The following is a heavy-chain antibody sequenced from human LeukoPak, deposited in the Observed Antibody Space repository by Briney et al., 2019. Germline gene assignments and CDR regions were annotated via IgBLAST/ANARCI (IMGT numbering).Heavy chain of an antibody. V-gene: IGHV3-33*06. CDR1: GFTFSSYG. CDR3: AKEEVLQWFGELFRWFDP. D-gene: IGHD3-10*01. CDR2: IWYDGSNK. Sequence: GGSLRLSCAASGFTFSSYGMHWVRQAPGKGLEWVAVIWYDGSNKYYADSVKGRFTISRDNSKNTLYLQMNSLRAEDTAVYYCAKEEVLQWFGELFRWFDPWGQGTLVTVSS. J-gene: IGHJ5*02.